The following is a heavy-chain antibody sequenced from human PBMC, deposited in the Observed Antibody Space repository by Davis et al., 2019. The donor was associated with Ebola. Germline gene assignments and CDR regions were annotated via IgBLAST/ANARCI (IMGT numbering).Heavy chain of an antibody. CDR2: INHSGNT. V-gene: IGHV4-34*01. J-gene: IGHJ1*01. CDR1: GGSFSGYY. CDR3: ASPGDYVRYFRH. D-gene: IGHD4-17*01. Sequence: SETLSLTCAVYGGSFSGYYWSWIRQPPGKGLEWIGEINHSGNTNYKPSLKSRVTISIDTSRRQFSLKLTSVTVADTAVYYCASPGDYVRYFRHWGQGTLVTVSS.